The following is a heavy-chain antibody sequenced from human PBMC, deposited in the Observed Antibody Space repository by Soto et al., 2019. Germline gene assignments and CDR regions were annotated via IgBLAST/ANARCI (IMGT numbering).Heavy chain of an antibody. CDR3: ARASPAKYGSGSHAFDI. D-gene: IGHD3-10*01. J-gene: IGHJ3*02. V-gene: IGHV4-34*01. CDR1: GGSFSGYY. Sequence: PWETLCLTCAAYGGSFSGYYWRWIRQAPGKGLEWVGEINHSGSTNYNPSLKSRVTISVDTSKNPFSLKLSSVSAEDTAVYYCARASPAKYGSGSHAFDIWGQGTMVTVSS. CDR2: INHSGST.